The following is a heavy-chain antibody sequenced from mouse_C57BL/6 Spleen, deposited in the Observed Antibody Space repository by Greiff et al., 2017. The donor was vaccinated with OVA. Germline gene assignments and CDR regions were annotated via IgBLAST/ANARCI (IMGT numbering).Heavy chain of an antibody. Sequence: QVQLQQPGAELVKPGASVKLSCKASGYTFTSYWMHWVKQRPGRGLEWIGRIDPNSGGTKYNEKFKSKATLTVDKPSSTAYMQLSSLTSEDSAVYYCAGSYYGYDGAWFAYWGQGTLVTVSA. CDR1: GYTFTSYW. CDR2: IDPNSGGT. V-gene: IGHV1-72*01. J-gene: IGHJ3*01. D-gene: IGHD2-2*01. CDR3: AGSYYGYDGAWFAY.